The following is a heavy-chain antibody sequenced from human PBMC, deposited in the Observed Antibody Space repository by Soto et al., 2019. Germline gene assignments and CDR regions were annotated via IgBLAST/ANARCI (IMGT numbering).Heavy chain of an antibody. J-gene: IGHJ4*02. CDR1: GFTFSSYS. D-gene: IGHD3-16*02. CDR2: ISSSSSTI. Sequence: GGSLRLSCAASGFTFSSYSMNWVRQAPGKGLEWVSYISSSSSTIYYADSVKGRFTISRDNAKNSLYLQMNSLRDEDTAVYYCARDGDYVWGSYRHFDYWGQGTLVTVSS. CDR3: ARDGDYVWGSYRHFDY. V-gene: IGHV3-48*02.